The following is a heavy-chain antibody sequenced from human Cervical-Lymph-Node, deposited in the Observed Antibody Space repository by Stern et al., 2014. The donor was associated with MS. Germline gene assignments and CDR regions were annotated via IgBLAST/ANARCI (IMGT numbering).Heavy chain of an antibody. J-gene: IGHJ4*02. D-gene: IGHD5-18*01. CDR1: GYSFTSYW. CDR3: ARRRGRWIQLWILDY. Sequence: VQLVESGAEVKKPGESLKISCKGSGYSFTSYWIGWVRQMPGKGLEWMGIIYPGDSDTRYSPSFQGQVTISADKSISTAYLQWSSLKASDTAMYYCARRRGRWIQLWILDYWGQGTLVTVSS. V-gene: IGHV5-51*03. CDR2: IYPGDSDT.